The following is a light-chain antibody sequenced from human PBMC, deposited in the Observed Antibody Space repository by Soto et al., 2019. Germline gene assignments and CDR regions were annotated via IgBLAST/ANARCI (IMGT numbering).Light chain of an antibody. CDR2: GAS. CDR3: QQYNNWWT. Sequence: EIVMTQSPATLSVSPGERATLSCRASQSISNNLAWYHQRPGQAPRLLIYGASTRATGIPARFSGSGSGTEFTLTRSSLQSEEFAVYYCQQYNNWWTFGQGTRVEIK. V-gene: IGKV3-15*01. CDR1: QSISNN. J-gene: IGKJ1*01.